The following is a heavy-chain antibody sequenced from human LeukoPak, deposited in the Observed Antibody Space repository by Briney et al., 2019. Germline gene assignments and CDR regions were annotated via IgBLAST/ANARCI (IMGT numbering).Heavy chain of an antibody. CDR2: ISGSGDST. J-gene: IGHJ4*02. D-gene: IGHD3-10*01. CDR1: GFTFSTYA. V-gene: IGHV3-23*01. CDR3: AKETASDFGGAVDY. Sequence: GGSLRLSCVASGFTFSTYAMSWVRQAPGKGLEWVSAISGSGDSTYYADSVKGRFTISRDNPKNTVYLQMNSLRAEETAVYYCAKETASDFGGAVDYWGQGSLVTVSS.